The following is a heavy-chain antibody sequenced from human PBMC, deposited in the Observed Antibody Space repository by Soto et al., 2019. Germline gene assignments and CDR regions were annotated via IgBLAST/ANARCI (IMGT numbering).Heavy chain of an antibody. V-gene: IGHV1-18*01. CDR2: ISAYNGNT. Sequence: GASVKVSCKASGYTFTSYVISWVRQAPGQGLEWMGWISAYNGNTNYADSVKGRFTISRDNSKNTLYLQMNSLRAEDTAVYYCAKDLGYSSSSYYYYGMDVWGQGTTVTVSS. J-gene: IGHJ6*02. CDR3: AKDLGYSSSSYYYYGMDV. D-gene: IGHD6-13*01. CDR1: GYTFTSYV.